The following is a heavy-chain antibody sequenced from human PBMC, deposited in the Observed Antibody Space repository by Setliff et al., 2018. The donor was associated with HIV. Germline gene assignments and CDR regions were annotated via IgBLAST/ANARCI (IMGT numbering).Heavy chain of an antibody. Sequence: KTSETLSLTCTVSGGSISSSSYYWGWIRQPPGKGLEWIGDISYSGNTYYNPSLKSRVTISLDTSKNQFSLKLISVTAADTAVYYCVRDRSYGYWYFDLWGRGTLVTVSS. CDR3: VRDRSYGYWYFDL. J-gene: IGHJ2*01. D-gene: IGHD4-17*01. CDR1: GGSISSSSYY. V-gene: IGHV4-39*07. CDR2: ISYSGNT.